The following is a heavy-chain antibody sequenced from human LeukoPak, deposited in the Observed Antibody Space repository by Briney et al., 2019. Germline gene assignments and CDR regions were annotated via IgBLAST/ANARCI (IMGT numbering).Heavy chain of an antibody. D-gene: IGHD2-2*01. Sequence: GASVKVSCKPSGYTFTSYAMNWVRQAPGQGLEWMGWINTNTGNPTYAQGFTGRFVFSLDTSVSTAYLQISSLKAEDTAVYYCARDWDIVVVPAAMTRNYYYYGMDVWGQGTTVTVSS. V-gene: IGHV7-4-1*02. CDR2: INTNTGNP. J-gene: IGHJ6*02. CDR3: ARDWDIVVVPAAMTRNYYYYGMDV. CDR1: GYTFTSYA.